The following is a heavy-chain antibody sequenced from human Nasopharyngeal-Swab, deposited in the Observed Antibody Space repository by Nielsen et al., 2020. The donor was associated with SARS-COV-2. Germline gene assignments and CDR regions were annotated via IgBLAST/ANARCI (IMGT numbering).Heavy chain of an antibody. Sequence: GESLKISCAASGFTFSDYAMTWVRQAPGKGLEWVSIISDSGGMTKYADSVKGRFTISRDNSKNTLYLQMNSLRAEDTAVYYCANVWELPHYWGQGTLVTVSS. V-gene: IGHV3-23*01. CDR1: GFTFSDYA. CDR2: ISDSGGMT. D-gene: IGHD1-26*01. CDR3: ANVWELPHY. J-gene: IGHJ4*02.